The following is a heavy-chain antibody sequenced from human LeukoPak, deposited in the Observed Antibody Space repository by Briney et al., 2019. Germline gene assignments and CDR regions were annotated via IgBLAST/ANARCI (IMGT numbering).Heavy chain of an antibody. CDR1: GFNFQIYA. CDR2: ISYGGDNK. V-gene: IGHV3-30*04. J-gene: IGHJ4*02. D-gene: IGHD3-9*01. Sequence: PGPSLRLSCAASGFNFQIYAMHWVRQAPGKGLEWVAIISYGGDNKYYADSVKGRFTISRDNSKSMLYLQMNGLRPEDTAVYYCSGDGPRDYDILTALDYWGQGTVVSVSS. CDR3: SGDGPRDYDILTALDY.